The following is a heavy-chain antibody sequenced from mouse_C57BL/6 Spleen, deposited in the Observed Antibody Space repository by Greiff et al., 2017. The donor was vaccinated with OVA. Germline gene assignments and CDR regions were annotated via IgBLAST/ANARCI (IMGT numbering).Heavy chain of an antibody. D-gene: IGHD2-4*01. J-gene: IGHJ3*01. V-gene: IGHV1-26*01. CDR1: GYTFTDYY. Sequence: EVQLQQSGPELVKPGASVKISCKASGYTFTDYYMNWVKQSHGKSLEWIGDINPNNGGTSYNQKFKGKATLTVDKSSSTAYMELRSLTSDDSAVYYCARGIYYDYDKAWFAYWGQGTLVTVSA. CDR2: INPNNGGT. CDR3: ARGIYYDYDKAWFAY.